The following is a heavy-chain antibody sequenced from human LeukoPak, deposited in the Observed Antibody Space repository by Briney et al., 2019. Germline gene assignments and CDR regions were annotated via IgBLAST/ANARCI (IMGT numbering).Heavy chain of an antibody. CDR2: ISYDGSNK. D-gene: IGHD6-13*01. V-gene: IGHV3-30*14. J-gene: IGHJ3*02. CDR3: ASPLPGYSSSWGDAFDI. Sequence: PGGSLRLSCAASGLTFSSYAMHWVRQAPGKGLEWVAVISYDGSNKYYADSVKGRFTISRDNSKNTLYLQMNSLRAEDTAVYYCASPLPGYSSSWGDAFDIWGQGTMVTVSS. CDR1: GLTFSSYA.